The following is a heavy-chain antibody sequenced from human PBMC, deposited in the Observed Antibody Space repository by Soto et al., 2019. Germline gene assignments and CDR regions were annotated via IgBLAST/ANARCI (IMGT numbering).Heavy chain of an antibody. Sequence: QVQLVQSGAEGTKPGASVKVSCRASGYTFTTYDINWVRQATGQGLEWMGWMSPNSGATGYAQKSQGRVTMTRDTSISTAYMELSNMRSEDTAIYYCARGVDAGVDVWGQGTTVTVSS. J-gene: IGHJ6*02. V-gene: IGHV1-8*01. CDR1: GYTFTTYD. CDR2: MSPNSGAT. CDR3: ARGVDAGVDV. D-gene: IGHD1-1*01.